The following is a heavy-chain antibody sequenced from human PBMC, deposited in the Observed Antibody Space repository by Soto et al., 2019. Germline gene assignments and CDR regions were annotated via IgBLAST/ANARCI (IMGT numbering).Heavy chain of an antibody. Sequence: ASVKVSCKASGYTFTSYDINWVRQATGQGLEWMGWMNPNSGNTGYAQKFQGRVTMTRNTSISTAYVELSSLRSEDTAVYYCASCASSTPYYYGSGSYYNVDYWGQGTLVTVSS. D-gene: IGHD3-10*01. V-gene: IGHV1-8*01. CDR3: ASCASSTPYYYGSGSYYNVDY. CDR2: MNPNSGNT. CDR1: GYTFTSYD. J-gene: IGHJ4*02.